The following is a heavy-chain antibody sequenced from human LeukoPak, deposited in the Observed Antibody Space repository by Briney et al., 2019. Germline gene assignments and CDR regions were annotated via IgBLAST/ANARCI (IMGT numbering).Heavy chain of an antibody. CDR3: AKPDTAMGHYYGMDV. J-gene: IGHJ6*02. V-gene: IGHV3-23*01. CDR1: GFTFSSYA. D-gene: IGHD5-18*01. CDR2: ISGSGGST. Sequence: SGGSLRLSCAASGFTFSSYAMSWVRQAPGKGLEWVSAISGSGGSTYYADSVKGRFTISRDNSKNTLYLQMNSLRAEDTAVYYCAKPDTAMGHYYGMDVWGQGTTVTVSS.